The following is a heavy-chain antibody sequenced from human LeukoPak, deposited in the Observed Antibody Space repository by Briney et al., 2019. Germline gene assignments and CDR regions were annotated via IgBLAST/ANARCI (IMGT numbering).Heavy chain of an antibody. CDR2: ISSNGGST. Sequence: GGSLRLSCAASGFTFSSYAMHWVRQAPGKGLEYVSAISSNGGSTYYANSVKGRFTISRDNSKNTLYLQMGSLRAEDMAVYYCARARGGYYDSSGYYSYFDYWGQGTLVTVSS. D-gene: IGHD3-22*01. CDR3: ARARGGYYDSSGYYSYFDY. J-gene: IGHJ4*02. CDR1: GFTFSSYA. V-gene: IGHV3-64*01.